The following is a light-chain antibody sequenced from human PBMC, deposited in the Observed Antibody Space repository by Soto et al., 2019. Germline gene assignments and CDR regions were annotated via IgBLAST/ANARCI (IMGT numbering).Light chain of an antibody. CDR3: QQYGNSPLFS. CDR1: QSVHNNY. V-gene: IGKV3-20*01. Sequence: EIVLTQSPGTLSLSPGERATLSCRASQSVHNNYLAWYQQKPGQAPRLLIYAASSSATGIPDRVSGSGTGTDFSLTISRLVPEDFAVYYCQQYGNSPLFSFGPGTKVDIE. CDR2: AAS. J-gene: IGKJ3*01.